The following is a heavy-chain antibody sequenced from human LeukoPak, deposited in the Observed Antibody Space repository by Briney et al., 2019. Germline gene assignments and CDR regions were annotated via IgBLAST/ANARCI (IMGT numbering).Heavy chain of an antibody. CDR1: GLTFSTSG. CDR3: ATETNGRHYDY. D-gene: IGHD1-14*01. V-gene: IGHV3-21*06. J-gene: IGHJ4*02. Sequence: KPGGSLRLSCTASGLTFSTSGFKLVRQAPGKGLEWVASIGPTGSHRYHADSIKGRFTISRDNANNFLYLQMNSLRAEDTAVYYCATETNGRHYDYWGQGTLLTVSS. CDR2: IGPTGSHR.